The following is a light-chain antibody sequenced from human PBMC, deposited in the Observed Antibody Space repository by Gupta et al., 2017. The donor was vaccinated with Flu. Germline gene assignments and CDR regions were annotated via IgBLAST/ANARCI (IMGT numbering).Light chain of an antibody. CDR3: SPYGGSNTVA. V-gene: IGLV2-8*01. CDR2: DVS. J-gene: IGLJ2*01. CDR1: SSDVGLYNF. Sequence: RAVTISCTGTSSDVGLYNFVSWYQHHPGKAPKFIIYDVSKRPSGVPDRFSGPKSGNTASLTVSGLQAEDEAYYYCSPYGGSNTVAFGGGTKLTV.